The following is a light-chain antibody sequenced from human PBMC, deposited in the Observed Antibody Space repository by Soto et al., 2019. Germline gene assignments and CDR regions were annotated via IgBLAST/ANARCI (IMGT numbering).Light chain of an antibody. CDR1: QSVSSSY. CDR3: QQYGSSPT. Sequence: EIVLTQSPGTLSLSPGERATLSCRASQSVSSSYLAWYQQKPGQAPRLLIYGASNRATGIPDRFSGSGSGADFPLTISLLEPEDFAVYYCQQYGSSPTFGQGTKVEIK. V-gene: IGKV3-20*01. CDR2: GAS. J-gene: IGKJ1*01.